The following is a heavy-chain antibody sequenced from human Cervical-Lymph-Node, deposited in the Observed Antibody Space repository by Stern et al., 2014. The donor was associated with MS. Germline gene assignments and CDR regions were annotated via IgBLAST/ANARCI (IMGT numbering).Heavy chain of an antibody. D-gene: IGHD6-13*01. CDR3: AREEQQLVHGNWFDP. CDR1: GYSISSGYY. Sequence: QVQLQESGPGLVKPSETLSLTCTVSGYSISSGYYWGWLRQPPGKGLEWIGTISHSGSTYYNPSPKSRGTISVATYKRQVSLQSTSVTAADTAVYYCAREEQQLVHGNWFDPWGQGTLVTVSS. V-gene: IGHV4-38-2*02. J-gene: IGHJ5*02. CDR2: ISHSGST.